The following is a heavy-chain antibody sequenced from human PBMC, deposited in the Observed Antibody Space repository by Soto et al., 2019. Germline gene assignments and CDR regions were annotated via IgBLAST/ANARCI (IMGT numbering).Heavy chain of an antibody. V-gene: IGHV3-30*18. CDR1: GFTFSSYG. CDR2: ISYDGSNK. D-gene: IGHD3-10*01. J-gene: IGHJ3*02. CDR3: AKDRGGTMALEGAFDI. Sequence: GGSLRLSCAASGFTFSSYGMHWVRQAPGKGLEWVAVISYDGSNKYYADSVKGRFTISRDNSKNTLYLQMNSLRAEDTAVYYCAKDRGGTMALEGAFDIWGQGTMVTVSS.